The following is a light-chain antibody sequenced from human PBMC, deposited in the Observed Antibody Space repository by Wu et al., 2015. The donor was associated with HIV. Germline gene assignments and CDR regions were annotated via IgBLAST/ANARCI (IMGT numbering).Light chain of an antibody. J-gene: IGKJ2*03. CDR3: QHYGSSPYS. V-gene: IGKV3-20*01. Sequence: EIVLTQSPGTLSLSPGERATLSCRASQTVGSTDVAWYQQKPGQAPRLLMYDASTRATDIPHRFSGRGSGTDFTLTISSLEPGDFAVYYCQHYGSSPYSFGQGTKLEIK. CDR1: QTVGSTD. CDR2: DAS.